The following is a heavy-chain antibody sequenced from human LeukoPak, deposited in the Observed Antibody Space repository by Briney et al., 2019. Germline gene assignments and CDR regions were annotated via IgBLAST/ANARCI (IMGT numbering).Heavy chain of an antibody. J-gene: IGHJ4*02. CDR2: IYSGGST. Sequence: VGSLRLSCAASGFTVSSNYMSWVRQAPGKGLEWVSVIYSGGSTYYEDSVKGRFTISRDDSKNTLYLQMNSMRAADTAVYYCARGGYYYDSSGYYAYYFDYWGEGALVTVSS. CDR3: ARGGYYYDSSGYYAYYFDY. CDR1: GFTVSSNY. V-gene: IGHV3-66*01. D-gene: IGHD3-22*01.